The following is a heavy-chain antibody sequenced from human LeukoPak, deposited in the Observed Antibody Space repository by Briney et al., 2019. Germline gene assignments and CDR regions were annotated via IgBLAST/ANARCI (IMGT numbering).Heavy chain of an antibody. CDR1: GGSISSSSYY. CDR2: IYYSGST. D-gene: IGHD6-19*01. CDR3: ARSPSRSGWVDY. Sequence: SETLSLTCTVSGGSISSSSYYWGWIRQPPGKGLEWIGSIYYSGSTYYNPSLKSRVTISVDTSKNQFSLKLSSVTAADTAVYYCARSPSRSGWVDYWGQGTLVTVSS. V-gene: IGHV4-39*07. J-gene: IGHJ4*02.